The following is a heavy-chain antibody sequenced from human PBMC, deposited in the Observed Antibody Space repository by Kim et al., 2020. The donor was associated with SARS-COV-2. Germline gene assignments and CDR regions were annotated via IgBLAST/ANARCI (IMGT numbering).Heavy chain of an antibody. D-gene: IGHD1-26*01. CDR3: GKGVSGSTRYYYGMDV. CDR1: GFTFSSYA. J-gene: IGHJ6*02. Sequence: GGSLRLSCAASGFTFSSYAMSWVRQAPGKGLEWVSAISGSGGSTYFADSVKGRFTISRDNSKNTLYLEMSSLRAEDTAVYYCGKGVSGSTRYYYGMDVWGQGTTVTVSS. CDR2: ISGSGGST. V-gene: IGHV3-23*01.